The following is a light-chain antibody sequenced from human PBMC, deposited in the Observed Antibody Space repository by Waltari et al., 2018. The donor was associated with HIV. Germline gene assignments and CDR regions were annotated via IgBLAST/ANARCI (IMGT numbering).Light chain of an antibody. J-gene: IGKJ2*01. V-gene: IGKV3-15*01. Sequence: MTQTQATLAVSPGERVTITCRARQTVSTKLAWYQQKPGHPPGLLIYGTSTRAPGLPSMFSGSLSGTEFTLSFSNLQSEDSSVYYCQQYNNWPPNPFGQGPKLAIK. CDR3: QQYNNWPPNP. CDR1: QTVSTK. CDR2: GTS.